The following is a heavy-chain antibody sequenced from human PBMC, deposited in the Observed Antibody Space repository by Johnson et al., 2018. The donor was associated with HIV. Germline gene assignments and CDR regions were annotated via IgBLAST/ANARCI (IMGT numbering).Heavy chain of an antibody. V-gene: IGHV3-30-3*01. CDR2: ISYDGSNK. CDR1: GFTFSSYA. Sequence: QVLLVESGGGVVQPGRSLRLSCAASGFTFSSYAMHWVRQAPGKGLEWVAVISYDGSNKYYADSVKGRFTISRDNSKNTLYLQLNSLRAEDTAVYYCAREGGQWLVLVDAFDIWCQGTMVTVSS. J-gene: IGHJ3*02. CDR3: AREGGQWLVLVDAFDI. D-gene: IGHD6-19*01.